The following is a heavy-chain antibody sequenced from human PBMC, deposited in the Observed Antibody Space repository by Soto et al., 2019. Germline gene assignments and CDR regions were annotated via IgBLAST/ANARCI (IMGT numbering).Heavy chain of an antibody. Sequence: SETLSLTCTVSGGSISSSSYFWVWIRQPPGEGLEWIGSLCCSGSTYYNPSLKSRVTISVDTSENQFSLKLNSVTAADTAVYFCARNYYDGSGLFYWGQGTLVTVSS. CDR3: ARNYYDGSGLFY. V-gene: IGHV4-39*01. CDR2: LCCSGST. CDR1: GGSISSSSYF. J-gene: IGHJ4*02. D-gene: IGHD3-22*01.